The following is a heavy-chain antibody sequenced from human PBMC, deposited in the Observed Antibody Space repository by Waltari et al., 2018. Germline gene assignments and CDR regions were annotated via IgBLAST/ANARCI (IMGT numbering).Heavy chain of an antibody. D-gene: IGHD1-26*01. Sequence: QLQLQESGPGLVKPSETLSLTCTVSGGPISSSSYYWGWIRQPPGKGLEWIGSIYYSGRTYYNPSLKSRVTISVDTSKNQFSLKLSSVTAADTAVYYCARQGSYPENWFDPWGQGTLVTVSS. J-gene: IGHJ5*02. CDR1: GGPISSSSYY. CDR2: IYYSGRT. V-gene: IGHV4-39*01. CDR3: ARQGSYPENWFDP.